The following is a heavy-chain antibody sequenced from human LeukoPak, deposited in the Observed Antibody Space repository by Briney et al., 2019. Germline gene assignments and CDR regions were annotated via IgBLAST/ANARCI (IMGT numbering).Heavy chain of an antibody. CDR1: GFTFSSYA. D-gene: IGHD2-2*01. CDR3: ARKIVVEYYFDY. V-gene: IGHV3-30-3*01. J-gene: IGHJ4*02. Sequence: GRSLRLSCAASGFTFSSYAMHWVRQAPGKGLEWVAVISYDGSNKYYADSVKGRFTISRDNSKNTLYLQMNSLRAEDTAVYYCARKIVVEYYFDYWGKGPLVTVSS. CDR2: ISYDGSNK.